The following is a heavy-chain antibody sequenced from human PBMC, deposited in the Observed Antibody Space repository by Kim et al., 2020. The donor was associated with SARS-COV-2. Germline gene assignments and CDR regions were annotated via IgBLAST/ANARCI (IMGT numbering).Heavy chain of an antibody. D-gene: IGHD6-19*01. Sequence: SETLSLTCAVYGGSFSGYYWSWIRQPPGKGLEWIGEINHSGSTNYNPSLKSRVTISVDTSKNQFSLKLSTVTAADTAVYYCASSGGLFTREYSSGWYRSGLFILSDYWGQGTLFTVSS. V-gene: IGHV4-34*01. CDR2: INHSGST. CDR3: ASSGGLFTREYSSGWYRSGLFILSDY. CDR1: GGSFSGYY. J-gene: IGHJ4*02.